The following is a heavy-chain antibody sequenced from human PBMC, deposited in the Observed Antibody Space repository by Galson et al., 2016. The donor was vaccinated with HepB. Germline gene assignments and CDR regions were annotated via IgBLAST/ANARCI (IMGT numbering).Heavy chain of an antibody. D-gene: IGHD3-10*01. V-gene: IGHV3-23*01. CDR3: AKGYGYFDC. CDR1: GFTFSSYA. CDR2: IGGSGGST. J-gene: IGHJ4*01. Sequence: SLRLSCAASGFTFSSYAMSWVRQAPGKGLEWVSVIGGSGGSTYYADSVKGRFTISRDNAKNTLYLQMNSLRAEDTAIYYCAKGYGYFDCWGQGTLVTVSS.